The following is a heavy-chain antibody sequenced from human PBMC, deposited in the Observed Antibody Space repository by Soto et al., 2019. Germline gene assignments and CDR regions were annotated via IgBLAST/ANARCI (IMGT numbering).Heavy chain of an antibody. J-gene: IGHJ4*02. V-gene: IGHV4-59*01. CDR1: GGSISSYY. CDR2: IYYSGST. CDR3: ARAALYYDFWSGYSHTGYYFDY. D-gene: IGHD3-3*01. Sequence: SETLSLTCTASGGSISSYYWSWIRQPPGKGLEWIGYIYYSGSTNYNPSLKSRVTISVDTSKNQFSLKLSSVTAADTAVYYCARAALYYDFWSGYSHTGYYFDYWGQGTLVTVSS.